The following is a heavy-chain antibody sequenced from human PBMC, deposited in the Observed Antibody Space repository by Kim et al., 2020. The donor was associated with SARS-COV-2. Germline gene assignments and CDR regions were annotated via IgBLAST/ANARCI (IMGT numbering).Heavy chain of an antibody. Sequence: GGSLRLSCAASGFTFSDYYMSWIRQAPGKGLEWVSYISSSSSYTNYADSVKGRFTISRDNAKNSLYLQMNSLRAEDTAVYYCARGRYYYGSGRPMDVWGQGTTVTVSS. D-gene: IGHD3-10*01. CDR2: ISSSSSYT. V-gene: IGHV3-11*06. CDR1: GFTFSDYY. J-gene: IGHJ6*02. CDR3: ARGRYYYGSGRPMDV.